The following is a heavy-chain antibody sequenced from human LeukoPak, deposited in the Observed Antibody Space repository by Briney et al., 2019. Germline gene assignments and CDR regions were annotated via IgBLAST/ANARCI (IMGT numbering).Heavy chain of an antibody. Sequence: SVRVSCKASGGTFSSYAISWVRQAPGQGLEWMGRIIPIFGTANYAQKFQGRVTITTDESTSTAYMELSSLRSEDTAVYYCAREGYSSSWDFDYWGQGTLVTVSS. V-gene: IGHV1-69*05. CDR3: AREGYSSSWDFDY. CDR2: IIPIFGTA. CDR1: GGTFSSYA. D-gene: IGHD6-13*01. J-gene: IGHJ4*02.